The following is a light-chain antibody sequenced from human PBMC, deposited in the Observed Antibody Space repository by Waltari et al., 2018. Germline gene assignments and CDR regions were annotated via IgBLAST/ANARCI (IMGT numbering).Light chain of an antibody. CDR1: KLGDEY. CDR2: QDT. J-gene: IGLJ2*01. Sequence: SYELTQPPSVSVSPGQTASITCSGDKLGDEYAGWYKQKPGQSPVLVIHQDTKRPSGIPERFSGSNSGNTATLTISGTQAMDEADYYCQAWDSSTGVFGGGTKLTVL. V-gene: IGLV3-1*01. CDR3: QAWDSSTGV.